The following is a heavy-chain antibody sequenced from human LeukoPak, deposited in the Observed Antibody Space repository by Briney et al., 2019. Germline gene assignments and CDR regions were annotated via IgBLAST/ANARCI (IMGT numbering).Heavy chain of an antibody. CDR1: GGPSSSYY. CDR2: INHSGST. D-gene: IGHD4-17*01. Sequence: SETLSLTCGVYGGPSSSYYWNWIRQPPGKGLEGIGEINHSGSTNYNPPLKSRVTISVDTSKNQFSLKLSYVNAADTAVYYCARDTVMGSYWGQGTLVTVPS. V-gene: IGHV4-34*01. J-gene: IGHJ1*01. CDR3: ARDTVMGSY.